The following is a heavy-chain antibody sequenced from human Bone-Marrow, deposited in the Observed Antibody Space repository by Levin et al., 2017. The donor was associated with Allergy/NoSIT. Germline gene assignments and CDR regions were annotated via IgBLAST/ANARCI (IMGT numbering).Heavy chain of an antibody. D-gene: IGHD3-3*01. CDR3: ARSISGDYLDY. CDR2: INPYNGNT. CDR1: GYTFTNYG. V-gene: IGHV1-18*01. Sequence: AASVKVSCKASGYTFTNYGISWVRQAPGQGLEWMGWINPYNGNTNYAQKLQGRVTMTTDTSTSTAYMELRSLRSDDTAVYYCARSISGDYLDYWGQGTLVTVSS. J-gene: IGHJ4*02.